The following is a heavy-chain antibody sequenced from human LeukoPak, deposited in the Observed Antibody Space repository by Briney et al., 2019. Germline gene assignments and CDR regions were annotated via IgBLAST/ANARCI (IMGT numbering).Heavy chain of an antibody. Sequence: SETLSLTCTVSGGSLSSYYWSWIRQPPGKGLEWIGYIYYCGCTNYNPSLKSRVTIPLDTSKNQFSLRLSSVIAADTAVYYCARAETHYDVLTGHNGNYYYGMDVWGQGTTVTVSS. CDR3: ARAETHYDVLTGHNGNYYYGMDV. D-gene: IGHD3-9*01. V-gene: IGHV4-59*01. CDR2: IYYCGCT. J-gene: IGHJ6*02. CDR1: GGSLSSYY.